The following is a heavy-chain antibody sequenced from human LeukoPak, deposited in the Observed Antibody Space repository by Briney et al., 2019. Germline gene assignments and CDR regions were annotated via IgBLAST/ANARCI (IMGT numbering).Heavy chain of an antibody. J-gene: IGHJ3*02. V-gene: IGHV3-23*01. CDR1: GFTFSSYS. CDR2: ISGSGGST. Sequence: GALRLSCAASGFTFSSYSMNWVRQAPGKGLEWVSAISGSGGSTYYADSVKGRFTISRDNSKNTLYLQMNSLRAEDTAVYYCAKALTGTNAFDIWGQGTMVTVSS. CDR3: AKALTGTNAFDI. D-gene: IGHD1-20*01.